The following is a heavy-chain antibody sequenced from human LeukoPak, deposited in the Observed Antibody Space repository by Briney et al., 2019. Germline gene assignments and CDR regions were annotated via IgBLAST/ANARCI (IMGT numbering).Heavy chain of an antibody. CDR2: ISSSSSYI. D-gene: IGHD4-11*01. V-gene: IGHV3-21*01. CDR3: ARAPHYSNYGPYYYGMDV. J-gene: IGHJ6*02. Sequence: AGGSLRLSCAASGFTFSSYSMNWVRQAPGKGLEWVSSISSSSSYIYYADSVKGRFTISRDNAKNSLYLQMNSLRAEDTAVYYCARAPHYSNYGPYYYGMDVWGQGTTVTVSS. CDR1: GFTFSSYS.